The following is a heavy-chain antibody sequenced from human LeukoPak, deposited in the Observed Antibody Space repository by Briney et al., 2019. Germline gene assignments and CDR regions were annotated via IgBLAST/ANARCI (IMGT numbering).Heavy chain of an antibody. CDR3: AKDRGSSGYYFFDY. CDR1: GFTFSTYG. V-gene: IGHV3-30*18. Sequence: QPGGSLRLSCVASGFTFSTYGMHWVRQAPGKGLDGGAIISYDGSNKYYADSVKGRFTISRDNSKNTLYLQMNSLRAEDTAVYYCAKDRGSSGYYFFDYWGQGTLVTVSS. D-gene: IGHD3-22*01. CDR2: ISYDGSNK. J-gene: IGHJ4*02.